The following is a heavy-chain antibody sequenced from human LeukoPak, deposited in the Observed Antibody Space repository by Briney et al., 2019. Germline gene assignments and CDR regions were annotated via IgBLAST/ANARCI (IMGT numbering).Heavy chain of an antibody. CDR1: GGTFSSYA. J-gene: IGHJ5*02. D-gene: IGHD5-18*01. Sequence: ASVKVSCKASGGTFSSYAISWVRQAPGQGLEWMGWINTNTGNPTYAQGFTGRFVFSLDTSVSTAYLQISSLKAEDTAVYYCARDVDTAMVAQFDPWGQGTLVTVSS. CDR3: ARDVDTAMVAQFDP. V-gene: IGHV7-4-1*02. CDR2: INTNTGNP.